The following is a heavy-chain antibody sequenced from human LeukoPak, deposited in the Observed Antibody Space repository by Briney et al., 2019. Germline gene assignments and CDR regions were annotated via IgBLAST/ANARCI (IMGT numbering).Heavy chain of an antibody. J-gene: IGHJ4*02. Sequence: ASVKVSCKASGYTFTGYYMHWVRQAPGQGLEWMGWINPNSGGTNYAQKFQGRVTMTRDTSISTAYMELSRLRSDDTAVYYCARIGYSYGHDNGSFDYWGQGTLVTVSS. D-gene: IGHD5-18*01. CDR3: ARIGYSYGHDNGSFDY. V-gene: IGHV1-2*02. CDR2: INPNSGGT. CDR1: GYTFTGYY.